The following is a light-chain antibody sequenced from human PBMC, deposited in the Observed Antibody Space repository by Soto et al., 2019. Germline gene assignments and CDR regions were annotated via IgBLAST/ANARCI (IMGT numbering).Light chain of an antibody. V-gene: IGKV3-15*01. CDR2: GAS. Sequence: EIVLTQSPATLSVSPGERVILSCRASQSVDISLAWYQQKPGQAPRLLIYGASTRATDLPGTFCGRGSGTEFTLTITSLRPEDFGVYYCQQYRSWPRTFGQGTKVDIK. CDR1: QSVDIS. CDR3: QQYRSWPRT. J-gene: IGKJ1*01.